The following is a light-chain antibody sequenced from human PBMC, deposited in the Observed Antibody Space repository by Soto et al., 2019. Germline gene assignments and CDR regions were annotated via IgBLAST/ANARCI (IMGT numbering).Light chain of an antibody. CDR3: QQYQNWPPT. V-gene: IGKV3-15*01. Sequence: EIVMTQSPGTLSVSPGPRATLSCRASQSVSSNLAWYQQKPGQYPRLFIYGASTRATGIPAKFSGGGFGTEFNLSISRLQSEDFAVYYCQQYQNWPPTFGQGTKVDIK. CDR1: QSVSSN. CDR2: GAS. J-gene: IGKJ1*01.